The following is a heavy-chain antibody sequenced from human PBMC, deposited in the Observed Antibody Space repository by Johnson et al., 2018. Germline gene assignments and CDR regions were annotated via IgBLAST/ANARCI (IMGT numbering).Heavy chain of an antibody. D-gene: IGHD3-3*01. V-gene: IGHV3-49*03. CDR1: GFTFGDYA. Sequence: EVQLVESGGGLVQPGRSLRLSCTASGFTFGDYAMSWFRQAPGKGLEWVSFIRSKAYGGKTEYAASVKGRFTISRDDSKRIAYLQMNSLKTEDTAVYCGTRGRFPADDAFDIWGQGTMVTVSS. CDR2: IRSKAYGGKT. CDR3: TRGRFPADDAFDI. J-gene: IGHJ3*02.